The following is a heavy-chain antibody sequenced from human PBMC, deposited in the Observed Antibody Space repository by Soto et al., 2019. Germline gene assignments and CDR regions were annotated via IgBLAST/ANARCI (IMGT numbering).Heavy chain of an antibody. D-gene: IGHD3-3*01. V-gene: IGHV5-51*01. Sequence: GESLKISCKGSGYSFTSYWIGWVRQMPGKGLEWMGIIYPGDSDTRYSPSFQGQVTISADKSISTAYLQWSSLKASDTAMYYCARLYYDFWSGYYTATDYYYYYMDVWGKGTTVTVSS. CDR1: GYSFTSYW. CDR2: IYPGDSDT. J-gene: IGHJ6*03. CDR3: ARLYYDFWSGYYTATDYYYYYMDV.